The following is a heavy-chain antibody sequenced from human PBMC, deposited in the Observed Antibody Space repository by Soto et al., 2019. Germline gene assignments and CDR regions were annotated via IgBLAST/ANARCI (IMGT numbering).Heavy chain of an antibody. J-gene: IGHJ4*02. D-gene: IGHD6-13*01. CDR1: GFTFSSYA. CDR2: ISYDGSNK. Sequence: PGGSLRLSCAASGFTFSSYAMHWVRQAPGKGLEWVAVISYDGSNKYYADSVKGRFTISRDNSKNTLYLQMNSLRAEDTAVYYCARSASLGSSSWCDYWGQGTLVTVSS. CDR3: ARSASLGSSSWCDY. V-gene: IGHV3-30-3*01.